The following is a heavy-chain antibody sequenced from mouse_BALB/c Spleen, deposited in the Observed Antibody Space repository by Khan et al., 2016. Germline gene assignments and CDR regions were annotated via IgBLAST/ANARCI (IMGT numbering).Heavy chain of an antibody. CDR3: ARSSRGTYYYAMDY. J-gene: IGHJ4*01. CDR2: ISCYNGAT. D-gene: IGHD2-14*01. CDR1: GYSFTGYY. Sequence: LVKTGTSVKISCKASGYSFTGYYMHWVKQSHGKSLEWIGYISCYNGATRYNQKFKGKATFTVATSSSTAYMQFNSLTSEDSAVYYCARSSRGTYYYAMDYWGQGTSVTVSS. V-gene: IGHV1S34*01.